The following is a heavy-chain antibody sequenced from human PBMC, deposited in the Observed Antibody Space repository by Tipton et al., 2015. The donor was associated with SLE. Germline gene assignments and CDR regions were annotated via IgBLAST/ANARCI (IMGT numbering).Heavy chain of an antibody. J-gene: IGHJ4*02. CDR3: ARSAIFGVIMGGYFDY. Sequence: TLSLTCTVSGDFINSGSYYWSWIRQSAGKGLEWIGHIYTSGSTNYNPSLKSRVTMSVDTSKNQFSLKLSSVTAADTAVYYCARSAIFGVIMGGYFDYWGQGTLVTVSS. CDR1: GDFINSGSYY. CDR2: IYTSGST. V-gene: IGHV4-61*09. D-gene: IGHD3-3*01.